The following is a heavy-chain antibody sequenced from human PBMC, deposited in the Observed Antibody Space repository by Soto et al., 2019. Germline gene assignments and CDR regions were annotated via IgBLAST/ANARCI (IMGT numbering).Heavy chain of an antibody. CDR1: GFTFSSYG. V-gene: IGHV3-33*01. J-gene: IGHJ4*02. Sequence: GGSLRLSCAASGFTFSSYGMHWVRQAPGKGLEWVAVIWYDGSNKYYADSVKGRFTISRDNSKNTLYLQMNSLRAEDTAVYYCARDSGVVVIPYYFDYWGQGTLVTVSS. D-gene: IGHD3-22*01. CDR2: IWYDGSNK. CDR3: ARDSGVVVIPYYFDY.